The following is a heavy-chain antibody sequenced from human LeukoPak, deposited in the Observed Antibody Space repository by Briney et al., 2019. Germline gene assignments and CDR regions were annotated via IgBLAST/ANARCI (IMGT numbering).Heavy chain of an antibody. Sequence: ASVKVSCKASGYTFTGYYMHWVRQAPGQGLEWMGWINPNSGGTNYAQKFQGRVTMTRDTSISTAYMELSRLRSDDTAVYYCARVNPPLVYAIGDDYWGQGTLVTVSS. V-gene: IGHV1-2*02. CDR1: GYTFTGYY. CDR2: INPNSGGT. CDR3: ARVNPPLVYAIGDDY. J-gene: IGHJ4*02. D-gene: IGHD2-8*01.